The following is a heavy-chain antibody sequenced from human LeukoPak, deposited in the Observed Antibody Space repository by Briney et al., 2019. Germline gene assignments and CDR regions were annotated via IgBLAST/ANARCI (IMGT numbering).Heavy chain of an antibody. V-gene: IGHV4-34*01. CDR2: INHSGST. D-gene: IGHD2-2*01. CDR1: GGSFSGYY. CDR3: ARGIVVVPAARWGLDP. Sequence: SETLSLTCAVCGGSFSGYYWSWLRQPPGKGREWSGEINHSGSTNYNPSLKSRVTISVDTSKNQFSLMLSSVTAADTAVYYCARGIVVVPAARWGLDPWGQGTLVTVSS. J-gene: IGHJ5*02.